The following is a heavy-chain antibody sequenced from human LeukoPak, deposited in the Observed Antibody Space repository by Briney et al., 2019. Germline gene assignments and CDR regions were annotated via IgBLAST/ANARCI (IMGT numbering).Heavy chain of an antibody. D-gene: IGHD2-15*01. CDR1: GFIAGYNY. CDR2: IYRGDT. Sequence: GGSLRLSCEVSGFIAGYNYMSWVRQAPGKGLEWVSVIYRGDTYYADSVKGRFTISRDDSKNTVFLQMNNLRVEDMAEYFCASYYCSSGSCYFDHWGQGTLVTVSS. J-gene: IGHJ4*02. CDR3: ASYYCSSGSCYFDH. V-gene: IGHV3-53*01.